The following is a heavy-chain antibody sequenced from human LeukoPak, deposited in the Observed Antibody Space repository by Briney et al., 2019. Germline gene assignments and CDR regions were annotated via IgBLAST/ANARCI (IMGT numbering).Heavy chain of an antibody. CDR3: ARDSNYGNKKEFDY. V-gene: IGHV4-34*01. CDR2: INHSGGT. CDR1: GGSFSGYY. D-gene: IGHD4-11*01. J-gene: IGHJ4*02. Sequence: PSETLSLTCAVYGGSFSGYYWSWIRQPPGKGLEWIGEINHSGGTNYNPSLKSRVTISVDTSKNQFSLELSSVTAADTAVYYCARDSNYGNKKEFDYWGQGTLVTVSS.